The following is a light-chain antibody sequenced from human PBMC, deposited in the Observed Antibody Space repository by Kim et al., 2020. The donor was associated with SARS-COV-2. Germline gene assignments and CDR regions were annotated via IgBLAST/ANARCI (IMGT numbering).Light chain of an antibody. V-gene: IGKV1-NL1*01. CDR3: QQYSGTLAT. CDR2: SAT. CDR1: QHIRDS. Sequence: PSMGEQVTMTCRASQHIRDSLAWYQQKPGRAPNLLVFSATRLASGVPSRFSASASETEYTLTISSLQPEDFAIYYCQQYSGTLATFGQGTKVDIK. J-gene: IGKJ1*01.